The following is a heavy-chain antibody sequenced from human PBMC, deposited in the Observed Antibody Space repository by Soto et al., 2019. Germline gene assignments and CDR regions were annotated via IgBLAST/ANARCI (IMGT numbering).Heavy chain of an antibody. Sequence: SVKVSCKASGGTFSSYAISCVRQAPGQGLEWMGGIIPMFGTADYAQKFQGRVTITADESTSTAYMELSSLRSDDTAVYYCATMKGGSQYYYYGMDVWGQGTTVTVSS. J-gene: IGHJ6*02. CDR3: ATMKGGSQYYYYGMDV. CDR2: IIPMFGTA. CDR1: GGTFSSYA. D-gene: IGHD3-10*01. V-gene: IGHV1-69*13.